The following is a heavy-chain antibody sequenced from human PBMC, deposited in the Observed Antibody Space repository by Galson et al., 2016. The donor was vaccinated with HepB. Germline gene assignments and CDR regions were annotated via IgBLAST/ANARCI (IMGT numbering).Heavy chain of an antibody. J-gene: IGHJ4*02. CDR1: GFTFSDYW. Sequence: SLRLSCAVSGFTFSDYWVGWVRRSPGKGLEWVATMKQDGSQETYGDSLRGRFKISRDNTKNSLYLQMNNLEVEDTAVYYCARNHFDYWGQGTLVTVSP. CDR3: ARNHFDY. V-gene: IGHV3-7*03. CDR2: MKQDGSQE.